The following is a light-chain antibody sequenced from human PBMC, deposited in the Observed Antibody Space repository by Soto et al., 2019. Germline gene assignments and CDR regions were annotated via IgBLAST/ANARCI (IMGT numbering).Light chain of an antibody. CDR3: AVWDDSLNGYV. V-gene: IGLV1-44*01. CDR1: SSNIGSNT. Sequence: QSVLTQPPSASGTPGQRVTISCSGSSSNIGSNTVNWYQHLPRAAPKLLTQSNKQRPSGVPDRFSGSQSGTSASLAISGLQSEDEADYYCAVWDDSLNGYVFGAGTKLTVL. CDR2: SNK. J-gene: IGLJ1*01.